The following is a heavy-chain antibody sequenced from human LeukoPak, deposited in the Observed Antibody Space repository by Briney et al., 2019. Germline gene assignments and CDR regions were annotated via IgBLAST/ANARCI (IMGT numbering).Heavy chain of an antibody. CDR1: GFTFSSYA. D-gene: IGHD6-19*01. Sequence: GGSLRLSCAASGFTFSSYAMSWVRQAPGKGLEWVSTIRGSSGSTYYTDSVKGRFTISRDNSKNTLYLQMNSLRAEDTAVYYCARSSSGDYDYWGQGTLVTVSS. J-gene: IGHJ4*02. CDR3: ARSSSGDYDY. V-gene: IGHV3-23*01. CDR2: IRGSSGST.